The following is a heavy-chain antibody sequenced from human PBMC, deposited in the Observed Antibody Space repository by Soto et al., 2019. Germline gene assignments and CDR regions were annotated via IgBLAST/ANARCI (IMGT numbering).Heavy chain of an antibody. CDR3: ANDQARYWEWQPFHDY. V-gene: IGHV3-23*01. Sequence: GGSLRLSCAASGFTFSSYAMSWVRQAPGKGLEWVSAISGSGGSTYYADSVKGRFTISRDNSKNTLYLQMNSLRAEDTAVYYCANDQARYWEWQPFHDYWGQGSLV. J-gene: IGHJ4*02. CDR2: ISGSGGST. D-gene: IGHD5-12*01. CDR1: GFTFSSYA.